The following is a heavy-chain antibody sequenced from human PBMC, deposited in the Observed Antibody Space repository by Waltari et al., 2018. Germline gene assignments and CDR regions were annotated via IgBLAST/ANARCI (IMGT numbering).Heavy chain of an antibody. J-gene: IGHJ5*02. CDR3: TRQEPWRFDP. V-gene: IGHV3-73*01. CDR1: GFPFSGSA. CDR2: IKSKAHTYAA. D-gene: IGHD1-1*01. Sequence: VQLVESGGGLVQPGGSLKLSCAASGFPFSGSAMHWVRQASWKGREWVGRIKSKAHTYAAAYVWSGKGRFTISRDESKNTAYLQMNSLKTEDTAVYYCTRQEPWRFDPWGQGTLVTVSS.